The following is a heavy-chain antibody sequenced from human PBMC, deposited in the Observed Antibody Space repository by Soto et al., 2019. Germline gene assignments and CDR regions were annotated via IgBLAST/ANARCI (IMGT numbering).Heavy chain of an antibody. D-gene: IGHD6-13*01. V-gene: IGHV3-23*01. J-gene: IGHJ4*01. CDR2: IGAGYGT. CDR3: ATPYSSSWFSPFDY. Sequence: EVQLLESGGGSVQPGGSLRLSCAASGFTFGSYAMSWVRQAPGKGLEWVSSIGAGYGTYYADSVKGRFTISRDNSKNTLYLQMNSLRAEDTAIYYCATPYSSSWFSPFDYWGQGSLVTVSS. CDR1: GFTFGSYA.